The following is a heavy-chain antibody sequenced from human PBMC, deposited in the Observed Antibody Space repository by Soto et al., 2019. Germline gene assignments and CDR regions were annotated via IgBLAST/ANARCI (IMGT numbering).Heavy chain of an antibody. J-gene: IGHJ4*02. CDR3: ARSTPHDSSGYPFDY. V-gene: IGHV4-30-4*02. CDR2: IYYSGST. D-gene: IGHD3-22*01. CDR1: GGSISSGDYY. Sequence: SETLSLTCTVSGGSISSGDYYWSWIRQPPGKGLEWIGYIYYSGSTYYNPSLKSRVTISVDTSKNQFSLKLSSVTAADTAVYYCARSTPHDSSGYPFDYWGQGTLVTVSS.